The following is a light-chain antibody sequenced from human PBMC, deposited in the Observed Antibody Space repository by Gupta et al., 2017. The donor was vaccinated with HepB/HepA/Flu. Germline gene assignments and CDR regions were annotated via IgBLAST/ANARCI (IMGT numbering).Light chain of an antibody. V-gene: IGLV1-51*02. CDR3: GTWDSSLSARV. CDR2: ENN. Sequence: QSVFTPPPSVSAAPGQKVTISCSGSSSNIGNNYVSWYQQPPGTAPKLLIYENNKRPSGIPDRFSGSKTGTSATLGITGLQTGDEADYYCGTWDSSLSARVFGGGTKLTVL. CDR1: SSNIGNNY. J-gene: IGLJ2*01.